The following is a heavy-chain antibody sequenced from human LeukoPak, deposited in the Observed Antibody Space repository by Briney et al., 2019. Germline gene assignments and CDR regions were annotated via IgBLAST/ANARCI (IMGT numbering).Heavy chain of an antibody. V-gene: IGHV3-7*04. D-gene: IGHD1/OR15-1a*01. CDR2: IRQDGSEA. CDR1: GFTFTSYW. CDR3: ARDATRGGDFDF. J-gene: IGHJ4*02. Sequence: GGSLRLSCAASGFTFTSYWMAWVRQAPGKGLEWVAKIRQDGSEAEYVASAKGRFTVSRDNAKNSLYLQMNSLRVEDTALYYCARDATRGGDFDFWGQGTLVTVSS.